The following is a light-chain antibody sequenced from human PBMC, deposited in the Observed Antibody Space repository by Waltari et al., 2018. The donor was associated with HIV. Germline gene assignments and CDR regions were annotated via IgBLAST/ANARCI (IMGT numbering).Light chain of an antibody. V-gene: IGLV1-44*01. CDR3: AAWDDSLKGYV. CDR1: SSNLGKNT. Sequence: QSVLTQPPSASGTPGQRVTIPCSGSSSNLGKNTLNWYQQLPGTAPKLLIYSNNQRPPGVPDRFSGSKSGTSASLAISGLQSEDEADYYCAAWDDSLKGYVFGPGTEVSVL. CDR2: SNN. J-gene: IGLJ1*01.